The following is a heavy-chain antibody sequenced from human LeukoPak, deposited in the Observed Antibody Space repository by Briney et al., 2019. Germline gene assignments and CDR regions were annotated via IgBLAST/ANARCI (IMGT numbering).Heavy chain of an antibody. D-gene: IGHD3-10*01. J-gene: IGHJ4*02. Sequence: LSLTRSLSAGSIRVCTWRWVPHPPRKRPERILHINSNGRTDYNPSLRSRLTFSGDTSRDQFSLKLRSVTAADTAMYYCATSDDYKVAPFDLWGQGTLVTVSS. CDR3: ATSDDYKVAPFDL. V-gene: IGHV4-4*07. CDR2: INSNGRT. CDR1: AGSIRVCT.